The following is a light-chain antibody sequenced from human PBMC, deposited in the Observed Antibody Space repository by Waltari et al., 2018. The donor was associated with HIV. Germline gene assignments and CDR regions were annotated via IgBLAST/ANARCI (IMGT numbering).Light chain of an antibody. J-gene: IGLJ3*02. V-gene: IGLV4-69*01. Sequence: QLVLTQSASASASLGASVKLTCTLSSGYTAYAIAWHQQQAEKGPRYLMKVNSDGSYSRGDGLPDRFSGSSSEAERYLTISSLQSEDEADYYCQTWDTGIRVFGGGTKLTVL. CDR2: VNSDGSY. CDR3: QTWDTGIRV. CDR1: SGYTAYA.